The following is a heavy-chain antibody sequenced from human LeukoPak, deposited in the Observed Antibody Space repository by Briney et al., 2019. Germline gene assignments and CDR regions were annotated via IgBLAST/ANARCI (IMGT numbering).Heavy chain of an antibody. CDR2: ISTYNGNT. V-gene: IGHV1-18*01. D-gene: IGHD2-8*01. CDR3: ARDRGYCTNAVCPADY. CDR1: GYTFTPYG. Sequence: ASVRVSSTPSGYTFTPYGFNWVRQAPGQGLEWMGWISTYNGNTNFAQKLQGRVTMTTDTSTSTAYMELRSLRSDDTAVYYCARDRGYCTNAVCPADYWGQGTLVTVSS. J-gene: IGHJ4*02.